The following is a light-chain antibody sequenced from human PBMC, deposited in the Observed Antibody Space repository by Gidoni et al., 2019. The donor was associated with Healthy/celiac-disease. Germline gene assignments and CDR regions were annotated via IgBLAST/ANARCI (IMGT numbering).Light chain of an antibody. Sequence: QSALTQPASVSGSPGQSLTISCTGTSSDVGGYNYVSWYQQHPGKAPKLMIYDVSNRPSGVSNRFSGSKSGNTASLTISGLQAEDEADYYCSSYTSSSTSYVVFGGGTKLTVL. CDR2: DVS. V-gene: IGLV2-14*01. CDR1: SSDVGGYNY. CDR3: SSYTSSSTSYVV. J-gene: IGLJ2*01.